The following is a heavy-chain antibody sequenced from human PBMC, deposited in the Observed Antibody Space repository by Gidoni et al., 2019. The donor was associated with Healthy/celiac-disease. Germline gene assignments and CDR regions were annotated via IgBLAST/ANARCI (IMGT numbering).Heavy chain of an antibody. D-gene: IGHD3-3*01. J-gene: IGHJ6*02. Sequence: QVQLVESGGGVVQPGRSLRLSCAASGFTFSRYGMTWVRQAPGKGLEWVAVIWYDGSNKYYADSVKGRFTISRDNSKNTLYLQMNSLRAEDTAVYYCARDPTNDFWSGYYAVGYYYYYGMDVWGQGTTVTVSS. V-gene: IGHV3-33*01. CDR2: IWYDGSNK. CDR1: GFTFSRYG. CDR3: ARDPTNDFWSGYYAVGYYYYYGMDV.